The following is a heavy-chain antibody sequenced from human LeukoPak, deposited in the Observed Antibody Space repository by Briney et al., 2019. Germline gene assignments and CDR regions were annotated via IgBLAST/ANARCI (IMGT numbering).Heavy chain of an antibody. CDR3: ARGNYRSAQTMFDS. CDR1: GFTFYDYA. Sequence: PGGSLRLSFAASGFTFYDYAMHWLRQVPGKGLEWISLITWGDGDPYYADSVRGRFSISRDNTRDSLYLQMSSLRPEDTAFYFCARGNYRSAQTMFDSWGPGTLVTVSS. V-gene: IGHV3-43D*03. CDR2: ITWGDGDP. J-gene: IGHJ4*02. D-gene: IGHD6-25*01.